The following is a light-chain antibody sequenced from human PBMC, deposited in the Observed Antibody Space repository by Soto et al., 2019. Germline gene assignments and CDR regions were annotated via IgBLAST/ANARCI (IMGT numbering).Light chain of an antibody. CDR1: QSISSW. J-gene: IGKJ2*01. Sequence: DIQMTQSPSTLFASVGDRVTITCRASQSISSWLAWYQQKPGKAPKLLIYKASSLQSGVPSRFSGSGSGTEFTLTISCLQPDDFATYYCQQYNSYSRTFGQGTKLEIK. V-gene: IGKV1-5*03. CDR2: KAS. CDR3: QQYNSYSRT.